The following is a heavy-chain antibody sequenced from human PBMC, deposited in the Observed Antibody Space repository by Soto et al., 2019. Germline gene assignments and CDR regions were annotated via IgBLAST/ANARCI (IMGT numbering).Heavy chain of an antibody. J-gene: IGHJ4*02. V-gene: IGHV3-15*07. CDR3: TTALTSAYYYDSSGYSHLYY. CDR1: GFTFSNAW. D-gene: IGHD3-22*01. CDR2: IKSKTDGGTT. Sequence: GGSLRLSCAASGFTFSNAWMNWVLQAPWKGLEWVGRIKSKTDGGTTDYAAPVKGRFTISRDDSKNTLYLQMNSLKTEDTAVYYCTTALTSAYYYDSSGYSHLYYWGQGTLVTVSS.